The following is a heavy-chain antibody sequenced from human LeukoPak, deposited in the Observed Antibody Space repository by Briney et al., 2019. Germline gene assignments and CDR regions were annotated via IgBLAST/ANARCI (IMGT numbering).Heavy chain of an antibody. Sequence: ASVKVSCKASGYTFTSYDINWVRQATGQGLEWMGWMNPNSGNTGYAQKFQGRVTMTRNTSISTAYMELSSLRSEDTAVYYCARVYRRGSGSGSQPPGPWGQGTLVTVSS. CDR2: MNPNSGNT. CDR3: ARVYRRGSGSGSQPPGP. CDR1: GYTFTSYD. D-gene: IGHD3-10*01. V-gene: IGHV1-8*01. J-gene: IGHJ5*02.